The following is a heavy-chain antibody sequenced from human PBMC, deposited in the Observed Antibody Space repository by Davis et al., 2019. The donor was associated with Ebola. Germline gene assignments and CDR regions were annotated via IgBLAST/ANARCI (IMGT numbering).Heavy chain of an antibody. J-gene: IGHJ4*02. CDR3: ARDAFSLSRYDTEDH. CDR1: GFTFSTYW. CDR2: ISGSATST. V-gene: IGHV3-48*04. Sequence: GGSLRLSCAASGFTFSTYWIHWVRQAPGKGLEWVSYISGSATSTFYADSVKGRFTISRDNAMYSLYLQMDSLRVEDTAIYYCARDAFSLSRYDTEDHWGQGTLVTVSS. D-gene: IGHD3-9*01.